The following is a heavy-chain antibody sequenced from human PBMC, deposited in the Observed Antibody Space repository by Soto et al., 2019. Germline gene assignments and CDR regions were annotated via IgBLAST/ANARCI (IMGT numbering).Heavy chain of an antibody. D-gene: IGHD6-19*01. CDR2: ISSSSSTI. V-gene: IGHV3-48*02. CDR3: ARDLRAVAGTGAFDWFDP. CDR1: GFTFSSYS. J-gene: IGHJ5*02. Sequence: HPGGSLRLSCAASGFTFSSYSMNWVRQAPGKGLEWVSYISSSSSTIYYADSVKGRFTISRDNAKNSLYLQMNSLRDEDTAVYYCARDLRAVAGTGAFDWFDPWGQGTLVTV.